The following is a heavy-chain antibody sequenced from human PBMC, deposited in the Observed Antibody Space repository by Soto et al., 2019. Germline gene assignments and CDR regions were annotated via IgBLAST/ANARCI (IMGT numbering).Heavy chain of an antibody. D-gene: IGHD3-10*01. Sequence: EVQLLESGGGLVQPGGSLRLSCAAAGLTFSSYAMSWVRQAPGKGLEWVSAISGSGGSTYYADSVKGRFTISRDNSKNTLYLQMNSLRAEDTAVYYCVLWPPYYFDYWGQGTLVTVSS. J-gene: IGHJ4*02. CDR1: GLTFSSYA. V-gene: IGHV3-23*01. CDR2: ISGSGGST. CDR3: VLWPPYYFDY.